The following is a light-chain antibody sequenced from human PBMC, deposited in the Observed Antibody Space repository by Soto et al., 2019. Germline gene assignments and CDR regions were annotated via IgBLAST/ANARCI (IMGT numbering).Light chain of an antibody. Sequence: QSVLTQPPSASGTPGQRVTISCSGSSSNIGSGTVNWYQHFPGTAPKLLIYTNDQRPSGVPDRFSGSKSGTSASLAISGLQSDDAADYYCGAWDDNLSGYVFGSGTKVTVL. V-gene: IGLV1-44*01. CDR2: TND. J-gene: IGLJ1*01. CDR1: SSNIGSGT. CDR3: GAWDDNLSGYV.